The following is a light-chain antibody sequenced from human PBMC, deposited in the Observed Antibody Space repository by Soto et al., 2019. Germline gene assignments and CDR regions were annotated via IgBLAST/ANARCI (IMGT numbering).Light chain of an antibody. CDR1: QHISHY. Sequence: DIQMTQSPSSLSASVGDRVTITCQASQHISHYLNWYQQKPGQAPKLLIYDASNLKTGVKSRFSGGESGTQFTFAINSLQPVDIAVYYCQQYDNFPITFGPGTKVDIK. J-gene: IGKJ3*01. V-gene: IGKV1-33*01. CDR2: DAS. CDR3: QQYDNFPIT.